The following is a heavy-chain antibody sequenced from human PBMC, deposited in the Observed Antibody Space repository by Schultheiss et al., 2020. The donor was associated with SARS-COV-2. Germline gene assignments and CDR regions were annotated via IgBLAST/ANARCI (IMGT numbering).Heavy chain of an antibody. D-gene: IGHD5-24*01. CDR3: AGRDGYNRAYDY. CDR1: GGSISSYY. V-gene: IGHV4-59*12. CDR2: IYYSGST. Sequence: SQTLSLTCTVSGGSISSYYWSWIRQPPGKGLEWIGYIYYSGSTNYNPSLKSRVTMSVDTSKNQFSLKLSSVTAADTAVYYCAGRDGYNRAYDYWGQGTLVTVSS. J-gene: IGHJ4*02.